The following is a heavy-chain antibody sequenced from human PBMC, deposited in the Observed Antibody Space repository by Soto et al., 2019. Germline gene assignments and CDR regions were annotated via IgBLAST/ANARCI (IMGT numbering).Heavy chain of an antibody. CDR1: GGSFSDQY. CDR3: ARGRLEWLLLGYGVDV. D-gene: IGHD3-3*01. J-gene: IGHJ6*02. CDR2: INHSGIT. Sequence: QVQLQQWGAGLLKPSETLSLTCAVYGGSFSDQYGTWIRQSPGKGLDWIGEINHSGITYYNPSLKSRVTISVDTSKNEFSLKLRSVTAADTAMYYCARGRLEWLLLGYGVDVWGQGTPVTVSS. V-gene: IGHV4-34*01.